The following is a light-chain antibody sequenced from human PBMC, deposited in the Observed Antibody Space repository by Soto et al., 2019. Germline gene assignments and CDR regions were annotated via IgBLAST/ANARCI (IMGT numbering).Light chain of an antibody. CDR1: SSDVGAYNY. CDR2: DVS. CDR3: TSFAISSPPYV. Sequence: QSALAQPASVSGSPGQSITISCTGTSSDVGAYNYVSWYQHHPGKAPKLMIFDVSNRPSGVSNRFSGSKSGNTASLTISGLQAEDEADYYCTSFAISSPPYVLGTGTKVTVL. V-gene: IGLV2-14*03. J-gene: IGLJ1*01.